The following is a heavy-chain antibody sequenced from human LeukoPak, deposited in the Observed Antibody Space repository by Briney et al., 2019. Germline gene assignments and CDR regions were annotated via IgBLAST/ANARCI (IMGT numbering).Heavy chain of an antibody. J-gene: IGHJ5*02. D-gene: IGHD3-10*01. CDR1: GGSITSTTYY. Sequence: PSETLSLTCSLSGGSITSTTYYWGWIRQPPGKGLEWIGSSYYSGNTYYNPSLESRVTISLDTSRKQFSLKLSSVTAADTAVYYCAGTRGFGELLGGGFDPWGQGTLVTVSS. CDR3: AGTRGFGELLGGGFDP. CDR2: SYYSGNT. V-gene: IGHV4-39*01.